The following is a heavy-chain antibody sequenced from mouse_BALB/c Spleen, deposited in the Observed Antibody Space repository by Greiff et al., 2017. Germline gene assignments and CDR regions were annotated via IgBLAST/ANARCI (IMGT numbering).Heavy chain of an antibody. CDR1: GYSITSDYA. Sequence: EVKLMESGPGLVKPSQSLSLTCTVTGYSITSDYAWNWIRQFPGNKLEWMGYISYSGSTSYNPSLKSRISITRDTSKNQFFLQLNSVTTEDTATYYCARWGSHAMDYWGQGTSVTFSS. J-gene: IGHJ4*01. V-gene: IGHV3-2*02. CDR3: ARWGSHAMDY. CDR2: ISYSGST.